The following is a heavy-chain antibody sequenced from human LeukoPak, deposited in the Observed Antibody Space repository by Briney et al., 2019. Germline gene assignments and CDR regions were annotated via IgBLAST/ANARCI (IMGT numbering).Heavy chain of an antibody. V-gene: IGHV1-18*01. Sequence: ASVKVSCKASGYTLTNYDISWVRQAPGQGLERMGWISADNGNTNYAQKLQGRVTMTTDTSTSTAYMELRSLRSDDTAVYYCARDRFCSGGNCFSNYYGMDVWGQGTTVTVSS. CDR3: ARDRFCSGGNCFSNYYGMDV. CDR2: ISADNGNT. CDR1: GYTLTNYD. D-gene: IGHD2-15*01. J-gene: IGHJ6*02.